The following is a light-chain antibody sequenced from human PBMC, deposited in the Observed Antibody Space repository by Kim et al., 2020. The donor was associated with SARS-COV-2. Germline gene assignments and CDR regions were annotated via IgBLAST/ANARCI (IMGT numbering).Light chain of an antibody. V-gene: IGLV10-54*04. J-gene: IGLJ3*02. CDR3: SAWDSSLNAWV. CDR2: RIN. Sequence: RQTATLTCTGNSNNVGDQGAAWLKLHQGHPPKLLSDRINHRPSGISARFSASRSGNTASLTITGLQPEDEADYYCSAWDSSLNAWVFGGGTKLTVL. CDR1: SNNVGDQG.